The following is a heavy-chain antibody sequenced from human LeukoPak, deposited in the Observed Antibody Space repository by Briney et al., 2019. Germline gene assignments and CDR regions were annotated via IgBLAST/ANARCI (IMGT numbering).Heavy chain of an antibody. CDR2: INPNSGGT. Sequence: ASVKVSCKASGYTFTGYYMHWVRQAPGQGLEWMGWINPNSGGTNYAQKFQGRVTMTRDTSISTAYMELSRLRSDDTAVYYCARDLTYGSGKGWFDPWGQGTLVTVSS. CDR3: ARDLTYGSGKGWFDP. CDR1: GYTFTGYY. J-gene: IGHJ5*02. V-gene: IGHV1-2*02. D-gene: IGHD3-10*01.